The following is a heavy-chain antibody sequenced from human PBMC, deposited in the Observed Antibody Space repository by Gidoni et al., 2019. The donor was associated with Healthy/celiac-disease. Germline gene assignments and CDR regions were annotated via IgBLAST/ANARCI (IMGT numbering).Heavy chain of an antibody. Sequence: EVQLVESGVGLVQPGGSLRLSCAASGFTFSSYWMSWVRQAPGKGLEWVANIKQDGSEKYYVDSVKGRFTISRDNAKNSLYLQMNSLRAEDTAVYYCAREAADHYYYGMDVWGQGTTVTVSS. J-gene: IGHJ6*02. V-gene: IGHV3-7*03. CDR2: IKQDGSEK. D-gene: IGHD2-15*01. CDR1: GFTFSSYW. CDR3: AREAADHYYYGMDV.